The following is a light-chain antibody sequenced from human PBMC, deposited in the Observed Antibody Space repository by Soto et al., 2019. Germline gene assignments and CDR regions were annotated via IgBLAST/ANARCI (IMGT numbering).Light chain of an antibody. CDR3: QHRSNWPPVT. Sequence: EIVLTQSPATLSLSPGERATLSCRASQSVSSYLAWYQQKPGQAPRLLIYDASNRATGIPARFSGSGSGTYFTITISSLEPEDVAVYYCQHRSNWPPVTFGQGTKLEIK. V-gene: IGKV3-11*01. CDR2: DAS. CDR1: QSVSSY. J-gene: IGKJ2*01.